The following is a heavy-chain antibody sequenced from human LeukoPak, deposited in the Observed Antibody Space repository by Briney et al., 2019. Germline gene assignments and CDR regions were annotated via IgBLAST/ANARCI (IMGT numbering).Heavy chain of an antibody. Sequence: GGSLRLSCAASGFTFSNYAMSWVRQAPGKGLVWVAGISKDGGSTEYADFVKGRCTISRDNAKNTLYLQMNSLTVDDTAVYYCTSGIGTYDYWGLGAQVTVSS. CDR2: ISKDGGST. CDR3: TSGIGTYDY. J-gene: IGHJ4*02. V-gene: IGHV3-74*03. CDR1: GFTFSNYA. D-gene: IGHD1-14*01.